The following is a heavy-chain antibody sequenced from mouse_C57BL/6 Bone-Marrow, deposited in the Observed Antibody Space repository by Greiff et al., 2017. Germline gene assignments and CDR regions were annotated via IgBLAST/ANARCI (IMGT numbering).Heavy chain of an antibody. CDR2: IYPGGGYT. V-gene: IGHV1-63*01. J-gene: IGHJ1*03. CDR3: ARRCGSIFDWYFDV. CDR1: GYTFTNYW. D-gene: IGHD1-1*01. Sequence: QVQLKESGAELVRPGTSVKMSCKASGYTFTNYWIGWAKQRPGHGLEWIGDIYPGGGYTNYNEKFKGKATMTADKSSSTAYMQFSSLTSEDAAIYYCARRCGSIFDWYFDVWGTGTTVTVSS.